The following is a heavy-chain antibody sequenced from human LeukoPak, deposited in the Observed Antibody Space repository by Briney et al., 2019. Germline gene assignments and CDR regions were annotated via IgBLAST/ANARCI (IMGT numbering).Heavy chain of an antibody. J-gene: IGHJ5*02. Sequence: ASETLSLTCAVYGGSFSGYYWSWIRQPPGKGLEWIGEINHSGSTNYNPSLKSRVTISVDTSKNQFSLKLSSVTAADTAVYYCARVGNPLVTVFAWFDPWGQGTLVTVSS. CDR3: ARVGNPLVTVFAWFDP. D-gene: IGHD3-3*01. CDR2: INHSGST. V-gene: IGHV4-34*01. CDR1: GGSFSGYY.